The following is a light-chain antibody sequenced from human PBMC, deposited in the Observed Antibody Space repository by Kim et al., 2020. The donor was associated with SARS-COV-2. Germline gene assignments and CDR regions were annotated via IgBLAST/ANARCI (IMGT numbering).Light chain of an antibody. V-gene: IGLV7-43*01. CDR2: STT. CDR3: LLYCGGTQLWV. J-gene: IGLJ3*02. Sequence: GTVKITGAYSTGAVTSGDYAHWFQQNHGQAPRALLYSTTKKRSWTPARFSGSLLGGKAALTLSGVQPDDEADYYCLLYCGGTQLWVFGGGTQLTVL. CDR1: TGAVTSGDY.